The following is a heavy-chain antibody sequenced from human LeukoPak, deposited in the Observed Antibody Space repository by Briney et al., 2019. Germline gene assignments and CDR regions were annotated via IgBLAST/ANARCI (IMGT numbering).Heavy chain of an antibody. Sequence: GGSLRLSCAASGFTLSSYSINWVRQAPGKGLEWVSCISGSSNYIYYTGSVKGRFTLSRDNAKNSLFLQMNSLRAEDTAVYYCAKRGLWFGELFEDYWGQGTLVTVSS. J-gene: IGHJ4*02. CDR3: AKRGLWFGELFEDY. V-gene: IGHV3-21*01. D-gene: IGHD3-10*01. CDR2: ISGSSNYI. CDR1: GFTLSSYS.